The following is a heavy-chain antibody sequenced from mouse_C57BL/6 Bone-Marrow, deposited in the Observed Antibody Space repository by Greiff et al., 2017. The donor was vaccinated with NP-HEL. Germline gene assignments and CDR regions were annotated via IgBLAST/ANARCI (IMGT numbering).Heavy chain of an antibody. D-gene: IGHD1-1*01. V-gene: IGHV1-81*01. CDR3: ANIIPYWYFDV. CDR2: IYPRSGNT. Sequence: QVQLKQSGAELARPGASVKLSCKASGYTFTSYGISWVKQRTGQGLEWIGEIYPRSGNTYYNEKFKGKATLTADKSSSTAYMELRSLTSEDSAVYFCANIIPYWYFDVWGTGTTVTVSS. CDR1: GYTFTSYG. J-gene: IGHJ1*03.